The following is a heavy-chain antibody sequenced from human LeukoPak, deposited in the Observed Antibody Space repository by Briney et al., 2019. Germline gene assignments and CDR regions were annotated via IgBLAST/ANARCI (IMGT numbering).Heavy chain of an antibody. J-gene: IGHJ5*02. Sequence: ASVTVSCKASGYTFNIYGISWVRQAPGQGLEWMGWIATYNGKTKYAEKVQGRVTMTTDTSTTTAYMELRTLRSDDTAVYYCARDMVGLAADGNWFDPWGRGTLVTVSS. CDR1: GYTFNIYG. CDR2: IATYNGKT. D-gene: IGHD6-13*01. CDR3: ARDMVGLAADGNWFDP. V-gene: IGHV1-18*01.